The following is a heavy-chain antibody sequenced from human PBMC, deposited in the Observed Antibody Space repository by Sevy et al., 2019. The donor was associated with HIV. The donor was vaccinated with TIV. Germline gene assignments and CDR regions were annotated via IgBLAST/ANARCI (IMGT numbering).Heavy chain of an antibody. V-gene: IGHV3-64D*06. CDR2: ISSNGGST. D-gene: IGHD6-13*01. CDR3: VKGDEQQLAYFDY. CDR1: GFTFSSYA. J-gene: IGHJ4*02. Sequence: GGSLRLSCSASGFTFSSYAMHWVRQAPGKGLEYVSAISSNGGSTYYADSVKDRFTISRDNSKNTLYLQMSSLRAEDTAVYYCVKGDEQQLAYFDYWGQRTLVTVSS.